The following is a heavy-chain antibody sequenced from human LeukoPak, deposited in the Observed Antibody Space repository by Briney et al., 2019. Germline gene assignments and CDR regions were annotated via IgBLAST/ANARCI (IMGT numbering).Heavy chain of an antibody. CDR1: GGSFSGYY. J-gene: IGHJ5*02. V-gene: IGHV4-34*01. CDR3: ARKLRSSSWSVWFDP. CDR2: INHSGST. Sequence: PSETLSLTCAVYGGSFSGYYWSLIRQPPGKGLEWIGEINHSGSTNYNPSLKSRVTISVDTSKNQFSLKLSSVTAADTAVYYCARKLRSSSWSVWFDPWGQGTLVTVSS. D-gene: IGHD6-13*01.